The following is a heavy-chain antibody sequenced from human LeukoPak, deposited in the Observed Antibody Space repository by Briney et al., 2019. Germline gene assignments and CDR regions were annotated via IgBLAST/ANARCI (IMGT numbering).Heavy chain of an antibody. CDR1: GDSISNNY. Sequence: SETLSLTCIVSGDSISNNYWSWIRQPPGKGLEWIGQICHSGSTNYNPSLKSRVAISVDKSKNQFSLNLISVTAADTAVYYCARAGQGYCTSASCYLSLDYWGQGTLVTVSS. CDR2: ICHSGST. CDR3: ARAGQGYCTSASCYLSLDY. J-gene: IGHJ4*02. D-gene: IGHD2-2*01. V-gene: IGHV4-59*12.